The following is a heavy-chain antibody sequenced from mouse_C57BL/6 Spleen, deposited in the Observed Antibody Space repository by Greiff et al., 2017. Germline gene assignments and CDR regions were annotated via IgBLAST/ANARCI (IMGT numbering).Heavy chain of an antibody. CDR2: IHPSDSDT. Sequence: VKLQQPGAELVMPGASVKVSCKASGYTFTSYWMHWVKQRPGQGLEWIGRIHPSDSDTNYNQKFKGKATLSVDKSSSTAYMQLSNLTSEDSAVYYCAIEDYGSSYDYYAMDYWGQGTSVTVSS. D-gene: IGHD1-1*01. CDR3: AIEDYGSSYDYYAMDY. CDR1: GYTFTSYW. V-gene: IGHV1-74*01. J-gene: IGHJ4*01.